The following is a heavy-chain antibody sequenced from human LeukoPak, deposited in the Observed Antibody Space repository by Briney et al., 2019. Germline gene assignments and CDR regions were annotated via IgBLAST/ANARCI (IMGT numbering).Heavy chain of an antibody. J-gene: IGHJ4*02. D-gene: IGHD6-19*01. CDR1: GGSISSYY. CDR2: IYYSGST. V-gene: IGHV4-59*01. CDR3: ARVRYSSGWYWGDFDY. Sequence: SETLSLTCTVSGGSISSYYWSWIRQPPGKGLEWTGYIYYSGSTNYNPSLKSRVTISVDTSKNQFSLKLSSVTAADTAVYYCARVRYSSGWYWGDFDYWGQGTLVTVSS.